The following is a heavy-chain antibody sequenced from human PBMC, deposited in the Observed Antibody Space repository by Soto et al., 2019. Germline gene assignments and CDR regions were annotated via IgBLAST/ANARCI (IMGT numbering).Heavy chain of an antibody. CDR2: IIPIFGTA. Sequence: ASVKVSCKASGGTFSSYGISWVRQAPGQGLEWMGGIIPIFGTANYAQKFQGRVTITADESTSTAYMELSSLRSEDTAVYYCASDEVRGVKGDPQNFDYWGQGTLVTVSS. V-gene: IGHV1-69*13. CDR1: GGTFSSYG. D-gene: IGHD3-10*01. J-gene: IGHJ4*02. CDR3: ASDEVRGVKGDPQNFDY.